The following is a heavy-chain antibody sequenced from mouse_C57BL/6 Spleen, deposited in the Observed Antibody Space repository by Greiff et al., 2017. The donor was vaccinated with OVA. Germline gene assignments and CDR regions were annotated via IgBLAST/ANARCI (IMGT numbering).Heavy chain of an antibody. CDR1: GFTFNTYA. V-gene: IGHV10-3*01. Sequence: DVMLVESGGGLVQPKGSLKLSCAASGFTFNTYAMHWVRQAPGKGLEWVARIRSKRSNYATYYADSVKDRFTIARDDSQSMRYLQMNNLKTEDTAMYYCVRDGGNVGYFDVWGTGTTVTVSS. CDR2: IRSKRSNYAT. J-gene: IGHJ1*03. CDR3: VRDGGNVGYFDV. D-gene: IGHD4-1*01.